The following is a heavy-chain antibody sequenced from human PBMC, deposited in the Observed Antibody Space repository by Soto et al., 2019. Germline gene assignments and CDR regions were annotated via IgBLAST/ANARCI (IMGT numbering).Heavy chain of an antibody. V-gene: IGHV4-59*01. CDR3: AREGSSGYYSHFDY. CDR2: MGYGGYT. CDR1: GGPMTNYY. Sequence: PSGTLSLTCTISGGPMTNYYCSWFRQPPGKGLEWIGYMGYGGYTSYNPSLRSRVTISPDTSKNQFSLKLSSVTAADTAVYYCAREGSSGYYSHFDYWGQGTLVTVSS. J-gene: IGHJ4*02. D-gene: IGHD3-22*01.